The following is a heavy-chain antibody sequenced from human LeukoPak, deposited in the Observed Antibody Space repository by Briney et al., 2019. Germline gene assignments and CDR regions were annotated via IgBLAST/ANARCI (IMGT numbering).Heavy chain of an antibody. Sequence: PSETLSLTCGVYGGSFSGYYWSWIRQPPGKGLEWIGEINHSGSTNFNPSLKSRVTISVDTSKNQFSLKLSSVTAADTAVYYCASEMPGPGVVWGQGTTVTVSS. CDR1: GGSFSGYY. D-gene: IGHD2-2*01. CDR3: ASEMPGPGVV. V-gene: IGHV4-34*01. CDR2: INHSGST. J-gene: IGHJ6*02.